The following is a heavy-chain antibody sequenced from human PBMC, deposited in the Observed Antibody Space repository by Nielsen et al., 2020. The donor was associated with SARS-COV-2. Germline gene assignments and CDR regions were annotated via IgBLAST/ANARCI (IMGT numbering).Heavy chain of an antibody. V-gene: IGHV4-59*01. Sequence: SETLSLTCTVSGGSINRYSWTWIRQPPGKGLEWIGYIFYRGNTNYNPSLKSRVTISVDTSKNQFSLKVNSVTAADTAVYYCVRIDMATISVDYWGRGTLVTVSS. J-gene: IGHJ4*02. CDR2: IFYRGNT. CDR3: VRIDMATISVDY. CDR1: GGSINRYS. D-gene: IGHD5-24*01.